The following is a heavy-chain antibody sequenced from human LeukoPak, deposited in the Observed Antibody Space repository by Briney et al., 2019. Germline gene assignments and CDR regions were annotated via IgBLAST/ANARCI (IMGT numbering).Heavy chain of an antibody. CDR3: ARDPADIVVVVAATPGTYYYYGMDV. CDR1: GFTFSSYG. Sequence: GRSLRLSCAASGFTFSSYGMHWVRQAPGKGLEWVAVIWYDGSNKYYADSVKGQFTISRDNSKNTLYLQMNSLRAEDTAVYYCARDPADIVVVVAATPGTYYYYGMDVWGQGTTVTVSS. V-gene: IGHV3-33*01. D-gene: IGHD2-15*01. CDR2: IWYDGSNK. J-gene: IGHJ6*02.